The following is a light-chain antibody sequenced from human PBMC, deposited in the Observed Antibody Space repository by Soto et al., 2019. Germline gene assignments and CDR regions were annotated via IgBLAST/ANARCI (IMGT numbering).Light chain of an antibody. CDR1: QGIRNY. Sequence: DIQMTQSPTSLSASVGDRVTITCRASQGIRNYVAWYQQIPGNAHKLLIYAASTLQSGVPSRFSGSLSGTDFTLTITGLQPEDVATYSCQKYSSVPVFGPGTKVEIK. CDR3: QKYSSVPV. V-gene: IGKV1-27*01. CDR2: AAS. J-gene: IGKJ3*01.